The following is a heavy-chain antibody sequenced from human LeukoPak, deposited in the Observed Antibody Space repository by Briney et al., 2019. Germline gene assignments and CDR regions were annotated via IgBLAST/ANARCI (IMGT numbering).Heavy chain of an antibody. J-gene: IGHJ4*02. Sequence: ASVKVSCKASEYTFTGYYMHWVRQAPGQGLEWMGWINPNSGGTNYAQKFQGRVTMTRDTSISTAYMELNSLRAEDTAVYYCAKDLVAAGGSDYWGQGTLVTVSS. CDR3: AKDLVAAGGSDY. D-gene: IGHD6-13*01. CDR2: INPNSGGT. CDR1: EYTFTGYY. V-gene: IGHV1-2*02.